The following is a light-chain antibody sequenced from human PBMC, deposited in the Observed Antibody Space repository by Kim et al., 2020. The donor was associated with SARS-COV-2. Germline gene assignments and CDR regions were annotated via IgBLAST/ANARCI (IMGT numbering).Light chain of an antibody. J-gene: IGKJ5*01. CDR3: LQYNTYPIT. V-gene: IGKV1-17*01. CDR1: QDIRND. Sequence: ESVGDRVTITWRASQDIRNDLGWYQQNPGRAPKRLIYGASSLQSGVPSRFSGSGAGTEFTLTISSLQPEDFATYYCLQYNTYPITFGQGTRLEIK. CDR2: GAS.